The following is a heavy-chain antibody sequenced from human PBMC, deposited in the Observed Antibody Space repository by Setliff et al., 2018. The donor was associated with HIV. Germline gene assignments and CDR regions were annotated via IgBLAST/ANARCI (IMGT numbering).Heavy chain of an antibody. CDR3: ARVDVTDAFDI. D-gene: IGHD2-21*02. J-gene: IGHJ3*02. V-gene: IGHV1-46*01. CDR2: INPSGGGT. CDR1: GYTFTSYY. Sequence: ASVKVSCKASGYTFTSYYMHWVRQAPGQGLEWMGIINPSGGGTSYAQKFQGRVTMTRDTSTSTVYMELSSLRSEDTAVYYCARVDVTDAFDIWGQGTMVTVSS.